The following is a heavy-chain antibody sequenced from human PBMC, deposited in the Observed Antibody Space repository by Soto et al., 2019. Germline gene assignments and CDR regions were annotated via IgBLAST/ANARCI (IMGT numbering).Heavy chain of an antibody. J-gene: IGHJ3*02. Sequence: GGSLRLSCAASGFTFDDYAMHWVRQAPGKGLEWVSGISWNSGSIGYADSVKGRFTISRDNAKNSLYLQMNSLRAEDTALYYCAKGGILEYDFWSGYYAASGRQDAFDIWGQGTMVTVSS. D-gene: IGHD3-3*01. CDR3: AKGGILEYDFWSGYYAASGRQDAFDI. V-gene: IGHV3-9*01. CDR2: ISWNSGSI. CDR1: GFTFDDYA.